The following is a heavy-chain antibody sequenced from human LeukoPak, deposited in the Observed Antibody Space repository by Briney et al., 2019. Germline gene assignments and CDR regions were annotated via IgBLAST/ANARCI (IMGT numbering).Heavy chain of an antibody. J-gene: IGHJ5*02. CDR2: IYYSGST. D-gene: IGHD2-15*01. CDR3: ARSWVVRWFDP. Sequence: SETLSLTCAVYGGSFSGYYWSWIRQPPGKGLEWIGSIYYSGSTYYNPSLKSRVTISVDTSKNQFSLKLSSVTAADTAVYYCARSWVVRWFDPWGQGTLVTVSS. V-gene: IGHV4-34*01. CDR1: GGSFSGYY.